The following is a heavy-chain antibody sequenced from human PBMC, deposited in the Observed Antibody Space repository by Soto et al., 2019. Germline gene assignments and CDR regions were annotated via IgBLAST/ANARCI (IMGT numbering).Heavy chain of an antibody. CDR3: ARGGLDCSSTSCYPQDFDY. J-gene: IGHJ4*02. Sequence: SETLSLTCAVYGGSFIGYYWSWIRQPPGKGLEWIGEINHSGSTNYNPSLKSRVTISVDTSKNQFSLKLSSVTAADTAVYYCARGGLDCSSTSCYPQDFDYWGQGTLVTVSS. D-gene: IGHD2-2*01. V-gene: IGHV4-34*01. CDR2: INHSGST. CDR1: GGSFIGYY.